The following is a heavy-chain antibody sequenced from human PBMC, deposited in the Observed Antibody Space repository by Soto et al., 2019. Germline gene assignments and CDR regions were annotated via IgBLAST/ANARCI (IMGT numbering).Heavy chain of an antibody. CDR3: ARRYVSCFDY. J-gene: IGHJ4*02. CDR1: GGSISSYY. CDR2: IYYSGST. Sequence: QVQLQESGPGLVKPSETLSLTCTVSGGSISSYYWSWIRQPPGKGLEWIGYIYYSGSTNYYPSLKSRVTLPVSPSENQFPLKLRPVTAADTAVYYCARRYVSCFDYWGQGTLVTVSS. V-gene: IGHV4-59*08. D-gene: IGHD2-2*01.